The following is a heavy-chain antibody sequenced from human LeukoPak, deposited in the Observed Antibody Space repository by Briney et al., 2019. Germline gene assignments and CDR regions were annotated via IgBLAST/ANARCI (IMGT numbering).Heavy chain of an antibody. Sequence: SQILSLTCSVSGGSISSENYYWSWIRQPAGKGLEWIGRIYTGGSANYNPSLKSRVTISVDTSKNRFSLKLNSVTAADTAVYYCARGVYFDGSGYYFRYFDSWGQGTLVTVSS. D-gene: IGHD3-22*01. J-gene: IGHJ4*02. CDR1: GGSISSENYY. CDR3: ARGVYFDGSGYYFRYFDS. V-gene: IGHV4-61*02. CDR2: IYTGGSA.